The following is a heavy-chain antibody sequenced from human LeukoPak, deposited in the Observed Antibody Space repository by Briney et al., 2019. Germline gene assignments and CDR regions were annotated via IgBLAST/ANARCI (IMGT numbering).Heavy chain of an antibody. Sequence: GSSLRLSCAASGFTFSTYAMYWVRQAPGKGLEWVAVISHDGNNKYYADSVKGRFTISRDNSKNTLYLQMNSLRAEDTAVYYCAKGGDDFWSGSNYWGQGTLVTVSS. V-gene: IGHV3-30*18. J-gene: IGHJ4*02. CDR3: AKGGDDFWSGSNY. CDR1: GFTFSTYA. D-gene: IGHD3-3*01. CDR2: ISHDGNNK.